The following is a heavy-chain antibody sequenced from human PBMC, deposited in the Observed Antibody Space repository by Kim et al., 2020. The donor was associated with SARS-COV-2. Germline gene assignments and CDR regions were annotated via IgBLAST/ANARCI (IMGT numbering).Heavy chain of an antibody. Sequence: VASVRGRFTISRDNAKNSLFLQMNSLGADDTAVYYCARSTYLMTSKFDYWGQGTLVTVSS. J-gene: IGHJ4*02. CDR3: ARSTYLMTSKFDY. V-gene: IGHV3-7*04. D-gene: IGHD2-2*01.